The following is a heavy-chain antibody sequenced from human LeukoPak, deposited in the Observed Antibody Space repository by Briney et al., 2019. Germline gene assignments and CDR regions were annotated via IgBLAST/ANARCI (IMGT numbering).Heavy chain of an antibody. Sequence: PSGTLSLTCAVSGGSISSSNWWSWVRQPPGKGLEWIGEIYHSGSTNYNPSLKSRVTISVDTSKNQFSLKLRSVTAADTAVYFCARVPPYYYDSGGHFVSAFDIWGQGTMVTVSS. D-gene: IGHD3-22*01. CDR3: ARVPPYYYDSGGHFVSAFDI. CDR2: IYHSGST. J-gene: IGHJ3*02. CDR1: GGSISSSNW. V-gene: IGHV4-4*02.